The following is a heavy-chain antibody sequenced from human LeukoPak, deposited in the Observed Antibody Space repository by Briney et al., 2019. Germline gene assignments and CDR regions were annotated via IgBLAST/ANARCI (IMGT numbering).Heavy chain of an antibody. V-gene: IGHV1-2*02. CDR3: ARDLGGSSGWPYYYYYYMDV. CDR2: INPNSGGT. CDR1: GYTFTGYY. J-gene: IGHJ6*03. Sequence: ASVKVSCKASGYTFTGYYMHWVRQAPGQGLEWMGWINPNSGGTNYAQKFQGRVTMTRDTSISTAYMELSRLRSDDTAVYYCARDLGGSSGWPYYYYYYMDVWGKGTTVTVSS. D-gene: IGHD6-19*01.